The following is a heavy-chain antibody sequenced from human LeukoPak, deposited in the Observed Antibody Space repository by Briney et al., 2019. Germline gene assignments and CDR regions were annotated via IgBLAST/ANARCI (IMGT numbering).Heavy chain of an antibody. Sequence: GGSLRLSCAASGFIFRDHYMDWVRQAPGTGLEWVGRTRNEANIYTTKYAASVKGRFTISRDDSKNSLYLQMNSLKTEDTAVYYCASPVGATTVRAFDIWGQGTMVTVSS. CDR3: ASPVGATTVRAFDI. CDR1: GFIFRDHY. CDR2: TRNEANIYTT. J-gene: IGHJ3*02. D-gene: IGHD1-26*01. V-gene: IGHV3-72*01.